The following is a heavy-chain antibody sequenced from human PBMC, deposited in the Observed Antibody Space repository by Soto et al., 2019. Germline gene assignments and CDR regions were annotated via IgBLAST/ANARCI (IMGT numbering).Heavy chain of an antibody. J-gene: IGHJ3*02. CDR2: IYYSGST. CDR3: ASQVGYSGYDFGAFDI. V-gene: IGHV4-39*01. Sequence: SETLSLTCTVSGGSIGSSSYYWGWIRQPPGKGLEWIGSIYYSGSTYYNPSLKSRVTISVDTSKNQFSLKLSSVTAADTAVYYCASQVGYSGYDFGAFDIWGQGTMVTVSS. CDR1: GGSIGSSSYY. D-gene: IGHD5-12*01.